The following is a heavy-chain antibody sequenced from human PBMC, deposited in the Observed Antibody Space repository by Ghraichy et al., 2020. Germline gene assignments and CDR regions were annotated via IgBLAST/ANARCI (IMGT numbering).Heavy chain of an antibody. CDR2: ISGSGGST. CDR3: AKDRDSSGWYLSYYFDY. V-gene: IGHV3-23*01. D-gene: IGHD6-19*01. J-gene: IGHJ4*02. Sequence: GGSLRLSCAASGFTFSSYAMSWVRQAPGKGLEWVSAISGSGGSTYYADSVKGRFTISRDNSKNTLYLQMNSLRAEDTAVYYCAKDRDSSGWYLSYYFDYWGQGTLVTVSS. CDR1: GFTFSSYA.